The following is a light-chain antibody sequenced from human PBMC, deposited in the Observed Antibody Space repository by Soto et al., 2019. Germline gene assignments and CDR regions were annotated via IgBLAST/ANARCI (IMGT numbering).Light chain of an antibody. V-gene: IGKV3-20*01. Sequence: TVLTQSPGTLSLSPWERATLSCRASQSVSSDYLAWYQHKPGQAPRLLIYGASSRATGIPDRFSGSGSGTDFTLTISRLEPEDFAVYYCQQYGSPPLTFAGGTKVDIK. CDR2: GAS. CDR3: QQYGSPPLT. J-gene: IGKJ4*01. CDR1: QSVSSDY.